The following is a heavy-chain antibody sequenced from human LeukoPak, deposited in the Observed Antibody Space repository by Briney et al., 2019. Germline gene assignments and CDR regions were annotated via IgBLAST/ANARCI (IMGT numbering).Heavy chain of an antibody. D-gene: IGHD2/OR15-2a*01. CDR2: IKSDGSST. J-gene: IGHJ4*02. CDR3: ARDKYFSAD. CDR1: GFTFSDHW. Sequence: GGSLRLSCGASGFTFSDHWMHWVRQAPGKGLVWVSRIKSDGSSTTYADSVEGRFTISRDNAKNTPDLQMNSLRVEDTAVYYCARDKYFSADWGQGTLVTVSS. V-gene: IGHV3-74*01.